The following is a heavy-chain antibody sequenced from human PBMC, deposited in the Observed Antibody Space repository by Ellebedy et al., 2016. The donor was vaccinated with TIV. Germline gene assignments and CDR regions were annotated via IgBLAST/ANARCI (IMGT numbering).Heavy chain of an antibody. J-gene: IGHJ4*02. CDR1: GFTFSSYA. D-gene: IGHD5-18*01. V-gene: IGHV3-23*01. CDR3: AKDTSGYSYYYFDY. CDR2: ISGSGGST. Sequence: GESLKISCAASGFTFSSYAMSWVRQAPGKGLEWVSAISGSGGSTYYADSVKGRFTISRDNSKNTLYLQMNSLRAEDTAVYYCAKDTSGYSYYYFDYWGQGTLVTVSS.